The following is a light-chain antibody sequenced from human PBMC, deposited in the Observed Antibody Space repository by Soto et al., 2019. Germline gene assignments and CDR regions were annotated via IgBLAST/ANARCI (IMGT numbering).Light chain of an antibody. CDR3: RVWDSSSDHDV. CDR2: YNS. Sequence: SYELTQPPSVSVAPGKTARITCGGSNIGSESVHWYQQKSGQPPMLVIYYNSDRPSGIPERFSGSSSGNTATLTISRGEAGDEADYYCRVWDSSSDHDVFGTGTKLTVL. J-gene: IGLJ1*01. V-gene: IGLV3-21*04. CDR1: NIGSES.